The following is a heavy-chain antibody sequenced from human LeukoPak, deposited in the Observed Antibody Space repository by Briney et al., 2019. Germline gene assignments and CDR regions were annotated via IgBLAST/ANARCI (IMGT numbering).Heavy chain of an antibody. Sequence: SETLSLTCAVSGYPINSAYYWVWVRQPPWKGLEWIGSLYHPDSTYYNPSLESRVTMSVDTSRNQFSLKLSFVTAADTAVYYCARQYDSYFYYYLDLWGTGTTVTVSS. CDR2: LYHPDST. V-gene: IGHV4-38-2*01. CDR3: ARQYDSYFYYYLDL. CDR1: GYPINSAYY. J-gene: IGHJ6*03. D-gene: IGHD2-2*01.